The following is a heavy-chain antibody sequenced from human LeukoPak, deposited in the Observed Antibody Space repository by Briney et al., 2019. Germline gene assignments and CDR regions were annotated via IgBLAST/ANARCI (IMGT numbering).Heavy chain of an antibody. V-gene: IGHV3-30*04. Sequence: GGSLRLSCAVSGFTFSTYAMQWVRQAPGKGLEWVAVIVYDGSSKYYADSVKGRFTISRDNSKNTLYLQMNSLKTEDTAVYYCARDLSAVAGTALFDPWGQGTLVTVSS. CDR2: IVYDGSSK. CDR1: GFTFSTYA. D-gene: IGHD6-19*01. CDR3: ARDLSAVAGTALFDP. J-gene: IGHJ5*02.